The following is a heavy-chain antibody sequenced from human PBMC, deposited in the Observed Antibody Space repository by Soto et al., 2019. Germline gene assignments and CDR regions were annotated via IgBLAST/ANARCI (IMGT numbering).Heavy chain of an antibody. CDR2: ISSSSSYI. CDR3: ARNCGGDCYDSDAFDI. J-gene: IGHJ3*02. D-gene: IGHD2-21*02. Sequence: GGALRVSCAASGVTCSSYSMNWARQAPGKGLEWVSSISSSSSYIYYADSVKGRFTISRDNAKNSLYLQMNSLRAEDTAVYYCARNCGGDCYDSDAFDIWGPGTMVTVSS. V-gene: IGHV3-21*01. CDR1: GVTCSSYS.